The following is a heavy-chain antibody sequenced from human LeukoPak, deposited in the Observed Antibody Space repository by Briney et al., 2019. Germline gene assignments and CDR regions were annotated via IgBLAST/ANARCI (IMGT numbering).Heavy chain of an antibody. D-gene: IGHD4-17*01. J-gene: IGHJ4*02. CDR1: GGSISSYY. Sequence: SETLSLTCTVSGGSISSYYWGWIRQPPGKGLEWIGYIYYSGSTNYNPSLKSRVTISVDTSKNQFSLKLSSVTAADTAVYYCARSDYGLYYFDYWGQGTLVTVSS. V-gene: IGHV4-59*01. CDR3: ARSDYGLYYFDY. CDR2: IYYSGST.